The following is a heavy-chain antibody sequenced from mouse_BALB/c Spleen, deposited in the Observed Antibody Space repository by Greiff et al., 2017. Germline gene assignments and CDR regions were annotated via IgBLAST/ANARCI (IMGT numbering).Heavy chain of an antibody. CDR1: GYTFTSYY. V-gene: IGHV1S56*01. Sequence: VQLQQSGPELVKPGASVRISCKASGYTFTSYYIHWVKQRPGQGLEWIGWIYPGNVNTKYNEKFKGKATLTADKSSSTAYMQLSSLTSEDSAVYFCARSHGDYYAMDYWGQGTSGTVSS. CDR2: IYPGNVNT. CDR3: ARSHGDYYAMDY. J-gene: IGHJ4*01. D-gene: IGHD1-2*01.